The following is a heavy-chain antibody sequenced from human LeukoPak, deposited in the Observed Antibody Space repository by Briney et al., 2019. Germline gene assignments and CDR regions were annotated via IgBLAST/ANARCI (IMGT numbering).Heavy chain of an antibody. CDR3: ARGNILTGYCFAF. J-gene: IGHJ4*02. D-gene: IGHD3-9*01. CDR2: IHYTGAT. Sequence: ASETLSLTCAVYGGSITGYYWSWVRQTPGRGLEWVGEIHYTGATGYNPYLKSRATISTDTSKNQFSLRLSSVTAADTAVYYCARGNILTGYCFAFWGQGALVTASS. CDR1: GGSITGYY. V-gene: IGHV4-34*01.